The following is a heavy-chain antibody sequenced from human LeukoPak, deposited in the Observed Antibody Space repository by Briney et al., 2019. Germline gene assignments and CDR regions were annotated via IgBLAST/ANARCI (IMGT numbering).Heavy chain of an antibody. V-gene: IGHV3-7*03. CDR2: IKADGTEK. J-gene: IGHJ4*02. CDR3: TRRLDY. CDR1: TFPFNTYA. Sequence: GGSLRLSCAASTFPFNTYAMHWFRQAPGKGLEWVANIKADGTEKYYVDSVKGRFTISRDNAKNSLYLQLNSLRAEDTAVYYCTRRLDYWGQGTLVTVSS.